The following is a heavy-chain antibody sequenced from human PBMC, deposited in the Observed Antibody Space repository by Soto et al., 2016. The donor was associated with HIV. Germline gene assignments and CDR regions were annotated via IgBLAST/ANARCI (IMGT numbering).Heavy chain of an antibody. CDR1: GFSFTGDF. Sequence: QDHLVQSGAEVKKPGASVRVSCKAPGFSFTGDFIHWIRQAPGQGLEWMGWIKPNTGGTKYAQKFQGRVTLTRDTSISTAYMELSRLRSDDTAVYYCARSLGYPDWFDPWGQGTLVTVSS. V-gene: IGHV1-2*02. D-gene: IGHD2-2*01. CDR3: ARSLGYPDWFDP. CDR2: IKPNTGGT. J-gene: IGHJ5*02.